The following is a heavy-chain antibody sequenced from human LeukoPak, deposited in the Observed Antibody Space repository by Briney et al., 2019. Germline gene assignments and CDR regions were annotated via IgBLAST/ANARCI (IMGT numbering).Heavy chain of an antibody. Sequence: SVKVSCKASGGTFSSYSISWVRQAPGQGLEWMGRIIPILNIADYARNFQGRVTITADKSTTTAYMELSSLRSEDTAVYYCARETASQPLRIDYWGQGTLVTVSS. CDR2: IIPILNIA. CDR1: GGTFSSYS. V-gene: IGHV1-69*04. CDR3: ARETASQPLRIDY. D-gene: IGHD2-2*01. J-gene: IGHJ4*02.